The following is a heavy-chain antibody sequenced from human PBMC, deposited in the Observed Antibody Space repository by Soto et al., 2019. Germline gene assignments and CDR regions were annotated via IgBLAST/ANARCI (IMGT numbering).Heavy chain of an antibody. CDR1: GFTFSSYA. CDR3: AKVHFQRIAVAGTDGPGPNWFDP. Sequence: EVQLLESGGGLVQPGGSLRLSCAASGFTFSSYAMSWVRQAPGKGLEWVSAISGSGGSTYYADSVKGRFTISRDNSKNTLYLQMNSLRAEDTAVYYCAKVHFQRIAVAGTDGPGPNWFDPWGQGTLVTVSS. CDR2: ISGSGGST. D-gene: IGHD6-19*01. J-gene: IGHJ5*02. V-gene: IGHV3-23*01.